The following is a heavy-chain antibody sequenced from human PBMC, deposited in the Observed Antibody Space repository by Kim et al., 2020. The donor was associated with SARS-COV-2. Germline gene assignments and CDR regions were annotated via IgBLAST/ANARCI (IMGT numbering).Heavy chain of an antibody. Sequence: SETLSLTCAVYGGSFSGYYWSWIRQPPGKGLEWIGEINHSGSTNYNPSLKSRVTISVDTSKNQFSLKLSSVTAADTAVYYCARGRQYYDFWSGYYEKRQHYYYYGMDVWGQGTTVTVSS. CDR2: INHSGST. CDR3: ARGRQYYDFWSGYYEKRQHYYYYGMDV. V-gene: IGHV4-34*01. CDR1: GGSFSGYY. J-gene: IGHJ6*02. D-gene: IGHD3-3*01.